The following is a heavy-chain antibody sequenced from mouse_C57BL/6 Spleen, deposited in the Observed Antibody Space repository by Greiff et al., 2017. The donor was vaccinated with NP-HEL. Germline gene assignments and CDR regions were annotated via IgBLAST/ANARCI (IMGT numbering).Heavy chain of an antibody. J-gene: IGHJ4*01. V-gene: IGHV1-82*01. Sequence: VQLQQSGPELVKPGASVKISCKASGYAFSSSWMNWVKQRPGKGLEWIGRIYPGDGDTNYNGKFKGKATLTADKSSSTAYMQLSSLTSEDSAVYCWARGGNYASAMDYWGQGTSVTVSS. CDR3: ARGGNYASAMDY. CDR1: GYAFSSSW. CDR2: IYPGDGDT. D-gene: IGHD2-1*01.